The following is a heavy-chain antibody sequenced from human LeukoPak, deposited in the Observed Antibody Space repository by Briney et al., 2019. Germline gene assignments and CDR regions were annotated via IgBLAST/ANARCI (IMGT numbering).Heavy chain of an antibody. CDR2: IYTSGST. J-gene: IGHJ4*02. Sequence: SETLSLTCTVSGGSISSYYWSWIRQPAGKGLEWIGRIYTSGSTYYNPSLKSRVTMSVDTSKNQFSLKLSSVTAADTAVYFCARGPYCGGDCYFAYWGQGTLVTVSS. V-gene: IGHV4-4*07. CDR1: GGSISSYY. D-gene: IGHD2-21*02. CDR3: ARGPYCGGDCYFAY.